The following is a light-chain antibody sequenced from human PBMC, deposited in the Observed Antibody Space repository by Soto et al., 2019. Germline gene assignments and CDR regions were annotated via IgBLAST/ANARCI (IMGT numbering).Light chain of an antibody. CDR1: QIVSSTY. Sequence: EIVLTQSPGTLSLSPGERATLSCRASQIVSSTYLAWYEQKPGQAPRLLIYGASTTATGIPDRFSGSGSGTDFTLTISRVEPEDFAVFYCHQYGSSPWTFGQGTKVEIK. J-gene: IGKJ1*01. CDR3: HQYGSSPWT. V-gene: IGKV3-20*01. CDR2: GAS.